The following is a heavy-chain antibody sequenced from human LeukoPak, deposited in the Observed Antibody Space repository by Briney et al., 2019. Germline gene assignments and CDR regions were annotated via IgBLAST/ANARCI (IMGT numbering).Heavy chain of an antibody. CDR2: INPNSGAT. Sequence: ASVKVSCKASGYTFSGYYMHWVRQAPGQGLEWMGWINPNSGATKYAQKFQGRVTITRDTSISTAYMELSSLRSDDTAVYYCATEVTDWGQGTLVTVSS. CDR3: ATEVTD. CDR1: GYTFSGYY. J-gene: IGHJ4*02. V-gene: IGHV1-2*02. D-gene: IGHD5-18*01.